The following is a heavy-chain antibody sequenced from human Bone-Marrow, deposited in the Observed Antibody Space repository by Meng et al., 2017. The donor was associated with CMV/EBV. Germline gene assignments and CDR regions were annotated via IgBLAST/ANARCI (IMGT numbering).Heavy chain of an antibody. J-gene: IGHJ4*02. CDR3: AKGVTAGGTYFFDY. V-gene: IGHV3-30*02. Sequence: GESLKISCAVSGFIFTSSGMHWVRQTPGKGLEWVAFIRYDGSNKYYPDSVKGRFTISRDNSKSTLYLQMDGLRAEDTAVYFCAKGVTAGGTYFFDYWGQGTLVTVSS. D-gene: IGHD2-15*01. CDR1: GFIFTSSG. CDR2: IRYDGSNK.